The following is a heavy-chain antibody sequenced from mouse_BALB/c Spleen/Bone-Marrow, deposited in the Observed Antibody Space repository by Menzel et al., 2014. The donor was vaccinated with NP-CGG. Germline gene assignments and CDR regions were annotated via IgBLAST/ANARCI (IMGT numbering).Heavy chain of an antibody. CDR2: INPYNGDT. CDR1: GYSFTGYF. D-gene: IGHD2-4*01. J-gene: IGHJ2*01. Sequence: VHVKQSGPELVKPGASVKISCKASGYSFTGYFMNWVMQSHGKSLEWIGRINPYNGDTFYNQKFKGKATLTVDKSSSTAHMELRSLASEDSAVYYCARDYYDYYLDYWCQGTTLTVSS. V-gene: IGHV1-20*02. CDR3: ARDYYDYYLDY.